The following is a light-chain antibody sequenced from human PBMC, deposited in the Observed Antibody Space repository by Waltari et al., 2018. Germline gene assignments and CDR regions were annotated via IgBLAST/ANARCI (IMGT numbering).Light chain of an antibody. CDR1: QTINTY. CDR2: AAS. J-gene: IGKJ2*01. V-gene: IGKV1-39*01. Sequence: DIQMKQSPSSLSASVGERLTITCRASQTINTYLNWYQQKPGKAPKLLMYAASTLQSGVPARFSGSESGTDFTLIISGLQPEDFATYFCQQTYTAPYTFGQGTRLEI. CDR3: QQTYTAPYT.